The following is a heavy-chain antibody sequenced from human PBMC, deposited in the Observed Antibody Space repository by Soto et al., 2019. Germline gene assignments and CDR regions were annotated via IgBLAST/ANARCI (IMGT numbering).Heavy chain of an antibody. D-gene: IGHD3-10*01. J-gene: IGHJ6*02. V-gene: IGHV4-39*02. CDR2: ICYSGST. CDR3: AGDASYYYGSGSYYRDYYYYGMDV. Sequence: SETLSLTCTVSGGSISSSSYYWGWIRQPPGKGLEWIGSICYSGSTYYNPSLKSRVTISVDTSKNQFSLKLSSVTAADTAVYYCAGDASYYYGSGSYYRDYYYYGMDVWGQGTTVTVS. CDR1: GGSISSSSYY.